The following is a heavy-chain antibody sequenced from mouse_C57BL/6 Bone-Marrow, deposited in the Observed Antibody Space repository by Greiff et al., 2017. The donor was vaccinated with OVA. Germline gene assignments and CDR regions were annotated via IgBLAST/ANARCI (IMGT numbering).Heavy chain of an antibody. D-gene: IGHD1-1*01. V-gene: IGHV5-12*01. J-gene: IGHJ3*01. CDR1: GFTFSDYY. CDR3: ARHGEYDGSSFWFAY. Sequence: EVQLVESGGGLVQPGGSLKLSCAASGFTFSDYYMYWVRQTPEKRLEWVAYISNGGGSTYYPDTVKGRFTISRDNAKNTLYLQMIRLKSDDTAMYYCARHGEYDGSSFWFAYWGQGTLVTVSA. CDR2: ISNGGGST.